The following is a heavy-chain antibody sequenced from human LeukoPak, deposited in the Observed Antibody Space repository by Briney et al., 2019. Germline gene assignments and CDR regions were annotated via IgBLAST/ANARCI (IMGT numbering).Heavy chain of an antibody. J-gene: IGHJ4*02. CDR3: ARQEMGGYSIGFSTN. V-gene: IGHV5-51*01. CDR1: GYSFPSYW. D-gene: IGHD5-18*01. CDR2: IYPGYSDT. Sequence: GESLKIFCKGSGYSFPSYWIGWVRQMPGKGMGWMGIIYPGYSDTRYSPSFQGQVTISADKSISTAYLQWSSLKASDTAMYYCARQEMGGYSIGFSTNWGQGTLVTVSS.